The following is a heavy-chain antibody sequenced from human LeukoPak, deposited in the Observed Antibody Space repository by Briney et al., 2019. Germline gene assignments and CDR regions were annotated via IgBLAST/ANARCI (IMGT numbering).Heavy chain of an antibody. J-gene: IGHJ4*02. CDR3: AREGYDSSGYVDY. V-gene: IGHV3-74*01. CDR1: GFTFSSYW. Sequence: PGGSLRLSCAASGFTFSSYWMHWVRQAPGKGLVWVSRINSDGSSTSYADSVKGRFTISRDNAKNSLYLQMNSLRAEDTAVYYCAREGYDSSGYVDYWGQGTLVTVSS. CDR2: INSDGSST. D-gene: IGHD3-22*01.